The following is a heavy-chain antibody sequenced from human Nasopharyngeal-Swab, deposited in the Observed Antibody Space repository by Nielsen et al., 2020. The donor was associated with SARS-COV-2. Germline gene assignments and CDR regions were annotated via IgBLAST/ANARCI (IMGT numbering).Heavy chain of an antibody. Sequence: GESLKISCAASGFSFSTYSMNWVRQAPGKGLEWVSSISPTSTYIYYADSVKGRFTISRDNTRNSLYLQMNSLTAEDTAAYYCARHPINQGEYWGQGTLVTVSS. D-gene: IGHD5-12*01. V-gene: IGHV3-21*01. CDR2: ISPTSTYI. CDR1: GFSFSTYS. CDR3: ARHPINQGEY. J-gene: IGHJ4*02.